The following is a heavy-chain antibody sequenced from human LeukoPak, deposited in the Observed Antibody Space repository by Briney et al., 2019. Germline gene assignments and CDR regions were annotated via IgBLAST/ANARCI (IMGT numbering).Heavy chain of an antibody. CDR1: GNGFATYG. CDR3: AREGKQWLQYYFDY. V-gene: IGHV1-18*01. CDR2: ISAYSGDT. J-gene: IGHJ4*02. Sequence: ASVKVSCKASGNGFATYGISWVRQAPGQGLEWMGWISAYSGDTNYAQKLQGRVTMTTDTSTSTAYMELRSLRSDDTAVYYCAREGKQWLQYYFDYWGQGTLVTVSS. D-gene: IGHD6-19*01.